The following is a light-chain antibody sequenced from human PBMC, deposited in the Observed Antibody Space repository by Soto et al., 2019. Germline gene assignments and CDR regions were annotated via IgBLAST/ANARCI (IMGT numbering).Light chain of an antibody. CDR2: GAS. CDR1: QSVRSN. V-gene: IGKV3-15*01. Sequence: EIVMTQSPATLSVSPGERATLSCRASQSVRSNLAWYQQKPGQAPRLLIYGASTRATGSPARFSGSGSGTEFTPTISSLQSEDFAVYYCQPYNNWPPITFGKGTKLESK. J-gene: IGKJ2*01. CDR3: QPYNNWPPIT.